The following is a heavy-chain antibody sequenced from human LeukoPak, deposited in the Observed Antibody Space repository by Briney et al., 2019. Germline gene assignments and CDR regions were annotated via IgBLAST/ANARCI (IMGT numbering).Heavy chain of an antibody. D-gene: IGHD2-15*01. CDR1: GGSFSGYY. CDR2: INHSGST. V-gene: IGHV4-34*01. Sequence: PSETLSLTCAVYGGSFSGYYWSWIRQPPGKGLEWIGEINHSGSTNYNPSLKSRVTISVDTSKNQFSLKLSSVTAADTAVYYCARANIVVVVAAFDYWGQGTLVTVSS. J-gene: IGHJ4*02. CDR3: ARANIVVVVAAFDY.